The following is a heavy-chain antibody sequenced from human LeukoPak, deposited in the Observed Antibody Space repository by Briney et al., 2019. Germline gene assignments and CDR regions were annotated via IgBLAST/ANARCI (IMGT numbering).Heavy chain of an antibody. V-gene: IGHV3-30*18. CDR3: AKSGYSYGGDY. CDR2: ISYDGSNK. D-gene: IGHD5-18*01. Sequence: GGSLRLSCAASGFTFSSYGMHWVRQAPGKGLEWVAVISYDGSNKYYADSVKGRFTISRDNSKNTLYLQMNSLRAEDTAVYYCAKSGYSYGGDYWGQGTLVTVSS. CDR1: GFTFSSYG. J-gene: IGHJ4*02.